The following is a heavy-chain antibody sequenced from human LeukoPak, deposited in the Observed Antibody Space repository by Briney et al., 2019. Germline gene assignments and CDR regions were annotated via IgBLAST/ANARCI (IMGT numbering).Heavy chain of an antibody. CDR3: ARTTMVRGTYYMDV. Sequence: SETLSLTCTVSGGSISSYYWIWIRQPSGKGLEWIGRIYTSGSTNYNPSLKSRVTMSVDTSKNQFSLKLSSVTAADTAVYYCARTTMVRGTYYMDVWGKGTTVTISS. J-gene: IGHJ6*03. V-gene: IGHV4-4*07. D-gene: IGHD3-10*01. CDR1: GGSISSYY. CDR2: IYTSGST.